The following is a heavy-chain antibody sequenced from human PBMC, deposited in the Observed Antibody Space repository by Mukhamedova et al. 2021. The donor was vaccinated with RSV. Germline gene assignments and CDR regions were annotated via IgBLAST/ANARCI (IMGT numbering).Heavy chain of an antibody. CDR2: IYYSGST. Sequence: SWIRQPPGKGLEWIGYIYYSGSTNYNPSLKSRVTISVDTSKNQFSLKLSSVTAADTAVYYCARGRDGYTFDYWGQGTLVTGSS. V-gene: IGHV4-59*01. CDR3: ARGRDGYTFDY. D-gene: IGHD5-24*01. J-gene: IGHJ4*02.